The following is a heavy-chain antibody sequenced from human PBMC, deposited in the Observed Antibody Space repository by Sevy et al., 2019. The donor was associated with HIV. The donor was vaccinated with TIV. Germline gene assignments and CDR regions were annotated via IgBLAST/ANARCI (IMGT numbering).Heavy chain of an antibody. Sequence: ASVKVSCKASGYTFTGYYMHWVRQAPGQGLEWMGWINPNSGGTNYAQKFQGRVTTTSDTSISTAYMELSRLRSDDTAVYYWGRLLAAAGTFDYWGQGTLVTVSS. D-gene: IGHD6-13*01. J-gene: IGHJ4*02. CDR3: GRLLAAAGTFDY. V-gene: IGHV1-2*02. CDR2: INPNSGGT. CDR1: GYTFTGYY.